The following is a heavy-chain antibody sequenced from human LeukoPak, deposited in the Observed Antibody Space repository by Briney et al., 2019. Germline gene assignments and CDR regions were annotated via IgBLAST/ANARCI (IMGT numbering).Heavy chain of an antibody. D-gene: IGHD2-8*01. CDR3: AGGNGFYYYYSSMDV. J-gene: IGHJ6*03. V-gene: IGHV4-34*01. CDR1: GGSLSGYY. CDR2: INHSGST. Sequence: SETPSLTCAVYGGSLSGYYWSWIRQPPGKGLEWMAEINHSGSTNYNPSLKSRVTISVDTSKNQFSLKLRSMPAADTTVYYYAGGNGFYYYYSSMDVWGKGTTVTASS.